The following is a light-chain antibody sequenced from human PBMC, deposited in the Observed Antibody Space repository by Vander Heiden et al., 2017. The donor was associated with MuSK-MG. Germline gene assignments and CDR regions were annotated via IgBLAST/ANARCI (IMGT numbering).Light chain of an antibody. J-gene: IGKJ4*01. CDR1: QSASTK. V-gene: IGKV3-15*01. CDR2: DAS. Sequence: EIVMTQSPATLSVSPGERAILSCRASQSASTKLAWYQQKPGQAPRLLIYDASTRATGIAARFSGSGSGTEFTLTISSLQSEDIAIYYCQHYNSWPLTFGGGTKVEIK. CDR3: QHYNSWPLT.